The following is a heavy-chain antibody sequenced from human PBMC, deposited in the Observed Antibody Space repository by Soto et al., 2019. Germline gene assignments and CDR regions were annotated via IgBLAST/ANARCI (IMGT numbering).Heavy chain of an antibody. D-gene: IGHD6-19*01. J-gene: IGHJ6*02. V-gene: IGHV1-69*01. Sequence: QAQLEQSGGEVKKPGSSVKVSCKASRVAFSKFIVTWVRQAPGLGLEWVGGIIPIFGTANYAQKFQGRVTITADESMSTSYMEVNNLRSEDTAVYYCAKVRYSSPMGYYYGMDVRGQGTTVTVSS. CDR3: AKVRYSSPMGYYYGMDV. CDR1: RVAFSKFI. CDR2: IIPIFGTA.